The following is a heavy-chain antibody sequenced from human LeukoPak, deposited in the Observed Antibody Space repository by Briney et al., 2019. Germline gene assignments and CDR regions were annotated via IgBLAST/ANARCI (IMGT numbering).Heavy chain of an antibody. V-gene: IGHV4-59*08. D-gene: IGHD3-22*01. J-gene: IGHJ4*02. Sequence: SETLSLTCTVTGGSISSYYWSWIRQPPGKGLEWVGYIHYSGSSNYNPSLKSRVNISFDTSKNQFSLKPTSVTAADTAVYYCARRAYYYDSSGYYYTDWGQGTLVTVSS. CDR1: GGSISSYY. CDR3: ARRAYYYDSSGYYYTD. CDR2: IHYSGSS.